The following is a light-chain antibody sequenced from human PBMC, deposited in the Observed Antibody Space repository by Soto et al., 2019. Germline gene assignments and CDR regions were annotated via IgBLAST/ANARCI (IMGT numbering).Light chain of an antibody. CDR1: QSVSSSY. CDR2: GAC. V-gene: IGKV3-20*01. J-gene: IGKJ2*01. CDR3: QQYGSSPFT. Sequence: EIVLTQSPGTLSLSPGERATLSCRASQSVSSSYLAWYQQKPGQAPRLLIYGACSRATGIPDRFSGSGSGTDFTLTISRLEHEDVAVYYCQQYGSSPFTFGQGTKLAIK.